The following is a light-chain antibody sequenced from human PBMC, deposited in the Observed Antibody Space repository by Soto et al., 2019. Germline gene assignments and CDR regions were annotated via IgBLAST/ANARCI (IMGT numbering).Light chain of an antibody. CDR2: DVN. J-gene: IGLJ1*01. CDR1: SSDVGGHNH. V-gene: IGLV2-11*01. CDR3: CSFAGRIFV. Sequence: QSALTQPRSVSGSPGQSVTVSCTGTSSDVGGHNHVSWYQQYPGKALKLMISDVNKRPSGVPDRFSGSKSGNTASLTISGLQSEDEADYYFCSFAGRIFVFGTGTKLTVL.